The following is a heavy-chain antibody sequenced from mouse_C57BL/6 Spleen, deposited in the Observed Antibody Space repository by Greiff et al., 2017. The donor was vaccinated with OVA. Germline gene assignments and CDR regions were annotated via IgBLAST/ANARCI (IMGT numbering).Heavy chain of an antibody. D-gene: IGHD1-1*01. CDR3: ARRLDYYGSRDDAKDY. CDR2: LNPNNGGT. J-gene: IGHJ4*01. CDR1: GYTFTDYN. V-gene: IGHV1-18*01. Sequence: VQLQQSGPELVKPGASVKIPCTASGYTFTDYNMDWVKQSHGQSLEWIVALNPNNGGTIYNQQLKGKATLPVDTSSSTADMELSSRTSEDTAVYYCARRLDYYGSRDDAKDYWGQGTSVTVSS.